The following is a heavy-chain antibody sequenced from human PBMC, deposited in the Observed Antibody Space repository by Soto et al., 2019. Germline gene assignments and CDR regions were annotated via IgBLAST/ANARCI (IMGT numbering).Heavy chain of an antibody. CDR1: GGTFGSDA. D-gene: IGHD3-22*01. CDR3: ARDRTDSGYYTNWLDP. Sequence: SAKVSCKASGGTFGSDAITWVRQAPGQGLEWVGRIIPIFGTTNYAQNLQGRVTISADKSTLTSYMELHSLTSDDTALYYCARDRTDSGYYTNWLDPWGQGTQVTVSS. V-gene: IGHV1-69*06. CDR2: IIPIFGTT. J-gene: IGHJ5*02.